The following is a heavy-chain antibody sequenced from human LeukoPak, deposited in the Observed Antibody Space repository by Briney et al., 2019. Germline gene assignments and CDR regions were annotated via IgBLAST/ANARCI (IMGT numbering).Heavy chain of an antibody. CDR2: SSHIGRT. CDR1: GGSVSDYY. J-gene: IGHJ4*02. V-gene: IGHV4-34*01. D-gene: IGHD2-2*01. Sequence: PSETLSLTCAVYGGSVSDYYWSWIRQPPGKGLEWIGESSHIGRTNYNPSLKSRVTISVDTSKNQFSLKLSSVTAADTAVYYCAGGSCSSTSCYEGYFDYWGQGTLVTVSS. CDR3: AGGSCSSTSCYEGYFDY.